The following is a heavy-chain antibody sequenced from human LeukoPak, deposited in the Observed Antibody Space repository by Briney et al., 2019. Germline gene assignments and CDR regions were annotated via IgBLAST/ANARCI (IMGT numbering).Heavy chain of an antibody. CDR3: AKTMYYYDSTGYYYFQR. Sequence: PGGSLRLSCAASGFTFSTYTMSLGRQAPGKGLGWVSAISGIGGNTYYADSVKGRFTISRDNSKNTLYLQMDSLRADDTAVYFCAKTMYYYDSTGYYYFQRWDQGTLVTVSS. D-gene: IGHD3-22*01. J-gene: IGHJ1*01. CDR1: GFTFSTYT. CDR2: ISGIGGNT. V-gene: IGHV3-23*01.